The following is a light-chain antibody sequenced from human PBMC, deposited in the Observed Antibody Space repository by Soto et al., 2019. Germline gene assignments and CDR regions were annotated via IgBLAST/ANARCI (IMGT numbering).Light chain of an antibody. CDR1: QSVSSY. V-gene: IGKV3-15*01. J-gene: IGKJ4*01. CDR3: QQYNNWPPPT. Sequence: EILMTRSPATLSLSRLEGASPSWIASQSVSSYLAWYQQKPGQAPRLLIYGASTRATGIPARFSGSGSGTEFTLTISSLQSEDFAVYYCQQYNNWPPPTFGGGTKVDI. CDR2: GAS.